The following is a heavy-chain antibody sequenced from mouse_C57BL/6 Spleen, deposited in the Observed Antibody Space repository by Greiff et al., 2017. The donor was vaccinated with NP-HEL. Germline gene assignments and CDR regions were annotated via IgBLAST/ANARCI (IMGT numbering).Heavy chain of an antibody. CDR2: IYPRDGST. CDR3: ARAVTTVVPAWWFDV. J-gene: IGHJ1*03. Sequence: QVQLQQSGPELVKPGASVKLSCKASGYTFTSYDINWVKQRPGQGLEWIGWIYPRDGSTKYNEKFKGKATLTVDTSSSTAYMELHSLTSEDSAVYFCARAVTTVVPAWWFDVWGTGTTVTVSS. D-gene: IGHD1-1*01. V-gene: IGHV1-85*01. CDR1: GYTFTSYD.